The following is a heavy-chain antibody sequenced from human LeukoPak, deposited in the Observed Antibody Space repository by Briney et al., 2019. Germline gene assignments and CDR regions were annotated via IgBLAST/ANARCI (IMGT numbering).Heavy chain of an antibody. CDR2: INQDGSEK. Sequence: PGGSLRLSCAASGFTFTTYWMTWVRQAPGKGLEWVANINQDGSEKYFVDSVKGRFTISRDNAKNSLYLQMNSLRVEDTAVYYCARGRYCSGGSCYFDYWGQGTLVTVSS. V-gene: IGHV3-7*01. CDR3: ARGRYCSGGSCYFDY. J-gene: IGHJ4*02. D-gene: IGHD2-15*01. CDR1: GFTFTTYW.